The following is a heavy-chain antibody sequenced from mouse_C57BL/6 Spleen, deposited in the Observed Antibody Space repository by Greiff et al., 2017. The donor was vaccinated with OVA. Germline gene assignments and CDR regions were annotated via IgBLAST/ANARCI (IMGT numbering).Heavy chain of an antibody. J-gene: IGHJ2*01. V-gene: IGHV1-81*01. Sequence: QVQLKQSGAELARPGASVKLSCKASGYTFTSYGISWVKQRTGQGLEWIGEIYPRSGNTYYNEKFKGKATLTADKSSSTAYMELRSLTSEDSAVYFCARSYYRAYYFDYWGQGTTLTVSS. CDR1: GYTFTSYG. CDR2: IYPRSGNT. D-gene: IGHD2-12*01. CDR3: ARSYYRAYYFDY.